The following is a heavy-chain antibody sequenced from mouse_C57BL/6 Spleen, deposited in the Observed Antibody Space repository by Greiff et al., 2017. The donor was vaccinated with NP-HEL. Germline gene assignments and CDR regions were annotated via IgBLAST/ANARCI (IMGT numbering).Heavy chain of an antibody. J-gene: IGHJ4*01. Sequence: EVKLVESGGGLVKPGGSLKLSCAASGFTFSSYAMSWVRQTPEKRLEWVATISDGGSYTYYPDNVKGRFTISRDNAKNNLYPQMSHLKSEDTAMYYCARDRYSDYWGQGTSVTVSS. V-gene: IGHV5-4*01. CDR1: GFTFSSYA. CDR3: ARDRYSDY. D-gene: IGHD1-1*01. CDR2: ISDGGSYT.